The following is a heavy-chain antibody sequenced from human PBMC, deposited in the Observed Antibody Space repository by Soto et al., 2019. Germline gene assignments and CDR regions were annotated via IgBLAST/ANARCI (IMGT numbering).Heavy chain of an antibody. D-gene: IGHD5-12*01. J-gene: IGHJ6*02. CDR1: GYTFTSYA. CDR2: INAGNGNT. V-gene: IGHV1-3*01. CDR3: ARVNRRGYTGNDPPPLYYYGMDL. Sequence: GASVKVSCKASGYTFTSYAMHWVRQAPGQRLEWMGWINAGNGNTKYSQKFQGRVTITRDTSASTAYMELNSLRVEDTALYYCARVNRRGYTGNDPPPLYYYGMDLRGQGTMVTVSS.